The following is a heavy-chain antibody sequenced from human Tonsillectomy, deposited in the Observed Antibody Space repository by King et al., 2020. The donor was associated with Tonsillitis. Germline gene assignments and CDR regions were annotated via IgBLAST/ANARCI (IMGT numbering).Heavy chain of an antibody. D-gene: IGHD6-19*01. V-gene: IGHV3-30*01. Sequence: VQLVESGGGVVQPGRSLRLSCAASGFTFSTYGMYWARQAPGKGLEWMALISYDGRNTYYADSVKGRFTISRDNSKNTLYLQIYSLRPEDTALYYCPRVAFEEWWSDKWLVGQSCFDPWGQGTLVTVSS. CDR3: PRVAFEEWWSDKWLVGQSCFDP. J-gene: IGHJ5*02. CDR1: GFTFSTYG. CDR2: ISYDGRNT.